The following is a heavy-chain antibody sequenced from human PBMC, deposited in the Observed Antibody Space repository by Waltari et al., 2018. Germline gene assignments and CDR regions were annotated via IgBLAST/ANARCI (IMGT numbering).Heavy chain of an antibody. J-gene: IGHJ4*02. CDR3: ARGGNWEQSRGFDY. CDR2: LNSDGTST. Sequence: EVQLVESGGGLVQPGGSLRLSCVASGFTFSSYWMHWVRQVPGKGLVWVSRLNSDGTSTNYADSVKGRFTISRDNAKNTLYLQMNSLRVEDTAVYYCARGGNWEQSRGFDYWDQGTRVTVSS. D-gene: IGHD1-1*01. CDR1: GFTFSSYW. V-gene: IGHV3-74*01.